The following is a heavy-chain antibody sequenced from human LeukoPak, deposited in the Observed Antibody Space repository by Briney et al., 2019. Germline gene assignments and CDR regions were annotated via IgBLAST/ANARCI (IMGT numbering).Heavy chain of an antibody. V-gene: IGHV4-30-2*01. J-gene: IGHJ4*02. CDR1: GGSISSGGYY. Sequence: SQTLSLTCTVSGGSISSGGYYWSWIRQPPGKGLEWIGYIYHSGSTYYNPSLKSRVTISVDRSKNQFSLKLSSVTAADTAVHYCARTSSGYDSPYFDYWGQGTLVTVSS. CDR3: ARTSSGYDSPYFDY. CDR2: IYHSGST. D-gene: IGHD5-12*01.